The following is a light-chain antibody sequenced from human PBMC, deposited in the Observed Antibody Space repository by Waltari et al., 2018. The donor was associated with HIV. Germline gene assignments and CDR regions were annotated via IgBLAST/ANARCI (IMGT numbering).Light chain of an antibody. J-gene: IGLJ3*02. CDR1: GGSITSNY. Sequence: FMLTQPHSVSESPGKTVTISCTRTGGSITSNYVQWYQRPPGGSPTTVIYEDDQRPSGVPGRFSGSIDSSSNSASLTISGLKPEDEAYYYCQSSDRNNQVFGGGTKLTVL. CDR3: QSSDRNNQV. CDR2: EDD. V-gene: IGLV6-57*01.